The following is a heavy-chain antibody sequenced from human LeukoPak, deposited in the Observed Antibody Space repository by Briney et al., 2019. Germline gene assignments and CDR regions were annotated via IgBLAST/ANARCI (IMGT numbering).Heavy chain of an antibody. CDR1: GFTFGDYA. J-gene: IGHJ4*02. CDR3: SRAYTAPMDY. V-gene: IGHV3-49*04. CDR2: IRTKASGGTT. Sequence: GGSLRLSCTASGFTFGDYAMNWVRQAPGKGLEWVGLIRTKASGGTTQYAASVKGRFTISRDDSNSNTYLQMDSLKPEDTAVYYCSRAYTAPMDYWGQGTLVTVSS. D-gene: IGHD5-18*01.